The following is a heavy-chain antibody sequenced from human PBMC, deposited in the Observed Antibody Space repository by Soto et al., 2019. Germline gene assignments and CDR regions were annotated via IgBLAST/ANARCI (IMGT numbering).Heavy chain of an antibody. CDR3: ARHAPGGPFDS. CDR2: IFYSGNT. J-gene: IGHJ4*02. Sequence: QVQLQESGPGLVKPSETLSLTCTVSGGSINSYYWSRIRQSPGKGLEWIGYIFYSGNTNYNPSLTSRVTLSVDTSKNQSSPKLTSVTAADTAVYYCARHAPGGPFDSWGQGTLVTVSS. V-gene: IGHV4-59*08. CDR1: GGSINSYY.